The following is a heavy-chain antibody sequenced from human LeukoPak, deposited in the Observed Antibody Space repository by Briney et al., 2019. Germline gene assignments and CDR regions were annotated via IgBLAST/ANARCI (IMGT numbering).Heavy chain of an antibody. V-gene: IGHV1-18*04. CDR2: ISTYNGNT. CDR1: GYNFDRYG. J-gene: IGHJ4*02. CDR3: ARDSSGSSGYYYQPFDY. Sequence: ASVKVSCKGSGYNFDRYGVNWVRQAPGQGLEWVGWISTYNGNTFYAQKFEGRVSMTTDTSTNTVYMDLRSLRSDDTAVYYCARDSSGSSGYYYQPFDYWGQGTLVTVSS. D-gene: IGHD3-22*01.